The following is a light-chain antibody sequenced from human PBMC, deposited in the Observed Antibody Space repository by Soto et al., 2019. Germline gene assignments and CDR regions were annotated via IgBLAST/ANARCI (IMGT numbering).Light chain of an antibody. Sequence: QSVLTQPASVSGSPGQSVTISSTGTSSDVGAYNYVSWYQQHPAKVPKLMIYDVSNRPSGVSDRFSGSKSGNTASLTISGPQAEDEADYYCYSYTSSSTYVFGTGTKVTVL. CDR2: DVS. CDR3: YSYTSSSTYV. CDR1: SSDVGAYNY. J-gene: IGLJ1*01. V-gene: IGLV2-14*01.